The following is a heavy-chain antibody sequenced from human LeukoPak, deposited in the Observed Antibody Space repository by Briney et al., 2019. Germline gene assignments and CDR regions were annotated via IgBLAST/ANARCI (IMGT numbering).Heavy chain of an antibody. J-gene: IGHJ4*02. CDR3: AKYTSGTSYRGLDQ. Sequence: GESLRLSCGASGLTVSSYGMSWVRQAPGKGLEWVSTIIGGAVNTYYADSVKGRFTISRDDSKNTVYLQMNSLRAEDTAVYSCAKYTSGTSYRGLDQWGQGTLVTVSS. D-gene: IGHD3-10*01. V-gene: IGHV3-23*01. CDR1: GLTVSSYG. CDR2: IIGGAVNT.